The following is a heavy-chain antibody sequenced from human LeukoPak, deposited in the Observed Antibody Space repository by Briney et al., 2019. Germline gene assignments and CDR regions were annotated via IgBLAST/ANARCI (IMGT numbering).Heavy chain of an antibody. CDR1: GYTFTSYT. V-gene: IGHV1-3*03. D-gene: IGHD1-26*01. Sequence: ASVKVSCKASGYTFTSYTIHWVRQAPGQRLEWMGWINAGNGNTKYSQEFQDRVTITRDTSASTAYIELSSLRSEDMAVYYCARARYETRIWPRSRYDYYHYMDVWGKGTTVTVSS. CDR3: ARARYETRIWPRSRYDYYHYMDV. CDR2: INAGNGNT. J-gene: IGHJ6*03.